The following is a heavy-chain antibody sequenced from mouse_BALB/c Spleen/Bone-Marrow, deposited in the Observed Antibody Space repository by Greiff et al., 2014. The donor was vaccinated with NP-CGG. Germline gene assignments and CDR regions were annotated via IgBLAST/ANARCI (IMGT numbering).Heavy chain of an antibody. CDR1: GYSITSGYS. V-gene: IGHV3-1*02. CDR2: IHYNGNT. D-gene: IGHD1-1*02. J-gene: IGHJ2*01. Sequence: EVQLQQSGPDLVKPSQSLSLTCTVTGYSITSGYSWHWIRQFPENKLEWLGYIHYNGNTDYNPSLRSRISITQDTSKNQFFLQLNSVTTEDTATYYCARFYGSYSYWGQGTTLTVSS. CDR3: ARFYGSYSY.